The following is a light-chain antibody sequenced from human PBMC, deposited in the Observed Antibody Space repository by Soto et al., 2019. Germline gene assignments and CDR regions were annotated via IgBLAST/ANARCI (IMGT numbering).Light chain of an antibody. CDR3: QQYGWSPPIT. Sequence: DIVLTQSPGTLSLSPGKRATLSCWASQSVGNNYLAWYQQKPGQAPRLLIYHASSRATGIPDRFSGSGSGTDFTLTFSRLEPEDFAVYYCQQYGWSPPITFGQGTRLEIK. V-gene: IGKV3-20*01. CDR1: QSVGNNY. CDR2: HAS. J-gene: IGKJ5*01.